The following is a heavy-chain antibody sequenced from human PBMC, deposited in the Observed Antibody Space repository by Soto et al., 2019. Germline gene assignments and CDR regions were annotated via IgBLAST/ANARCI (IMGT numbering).Heavy chain of an antibody. CDR1: RYTISSTIYN. CDR3: ARQGSY. Sequence: PFETLSLTFHVSRYTISSTIYNWGWIRRPPGKWLEWIGPLDYSGTAHDNPSLPSRIHISADPAKNQVSLTLTSGTAADTAVYYCARQGSYWGQGALVTSPQ. V-gene: IGHV4-39*01. J-gene: IGHJ4*02. CDR2: LDYSGTA.